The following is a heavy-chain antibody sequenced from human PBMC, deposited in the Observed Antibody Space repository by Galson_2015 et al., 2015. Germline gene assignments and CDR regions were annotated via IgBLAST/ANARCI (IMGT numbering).Heavy chain of an antibody. J-gene: IGHJ6*03. CDR3: ARSGRGVGAPRLYKYYYYMDV. CDR1: GFTFNTYW. D-gene: IGHD1-26*01. V-gene: IGHV3-74*01. CDR2: INTDETST. Sequence: SLRLSCAASGFTFNTYWMNWVRQAPGKGLVWVSRINTDETSTSYADSVKGRFTISRDNAKNTLYLQMNSPRAEDTAVYYCARSGRGVGAPRLYKYYYYMDVWGKGTTVTVSS.